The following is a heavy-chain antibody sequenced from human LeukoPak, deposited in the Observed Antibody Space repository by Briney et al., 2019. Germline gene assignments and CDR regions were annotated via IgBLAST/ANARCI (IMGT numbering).Heavy chain of an antibody. J-gene: IGHJ4*02. Sequence: GGPLRLSCAASGFTFDDYGMSRVRHAPGKGLEWVSGINWNGGRPVYADSVKGRFTISSDHAKNSLYLQMNSLRAEDTALYYCARSYYYDSSGYSRPFDYWGQGTLVTVSS. D-gene: IGHD3-22*01. CDR2: INWNGGRP. CDR1: GFTFDDYG. V-gene: IGHV3-20*04. CDR3: ARSYYYDSSGYSRPFDY.